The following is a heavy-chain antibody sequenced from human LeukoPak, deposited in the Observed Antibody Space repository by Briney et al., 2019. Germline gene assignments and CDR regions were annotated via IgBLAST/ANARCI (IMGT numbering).Heavy chain of an antibody. CDR2: ISWNSGSI. Sequence: PGGSLRLSCAASGFTFDDYAMHWVRQAPGKGLEWVSGISWNSGSIGYADSVKGRFTISRDNAKNSLYLQMNSLRAEDTALYYCAKDYYVSGTYPDYWGQGTLVTVSS. CDR1: GFTFDDYA. D-gene: IGHD3-10*01. CDR3: AKDYYVSGTYPDY. J-gene: IGHJ4*02. V-gene: IGHV3-9*01.